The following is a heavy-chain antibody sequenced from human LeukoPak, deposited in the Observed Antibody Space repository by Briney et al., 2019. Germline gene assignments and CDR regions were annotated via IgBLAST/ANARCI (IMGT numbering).Heavy chain of an antibody. CDR2: INHSGST. J-gene: IGHJ4*02. V-gene: IGHV4-34*01. CDR3: ARDRTATLRYFDWRYFDY. Sequence: PSETLSLTCAVYGGSFSGYYWSWIRQPPGKGLEWIGEINHSGSTNYYPSLKSRVTISVDTSKNQFSLKLSSVTAADTAVYYCARDRTATLRYFDWRYFDYWGQGTLVTVSS. CDR1: GGSFSGYY. D-gene: IGHD3-9*01.